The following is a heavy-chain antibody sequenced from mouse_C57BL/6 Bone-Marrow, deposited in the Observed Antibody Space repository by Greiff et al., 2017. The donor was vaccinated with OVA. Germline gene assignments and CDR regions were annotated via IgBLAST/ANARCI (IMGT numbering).Heavy chain of an antibody. CDR1: GFTFSSYT. J-gene: IGHJ2*01. D-gene: IGHD2-3*01. CDR3: ARRDGYSYYFDY. V-gene: IGHV5-9*01. Sequence: EVMLVESGGGLVKPGGSLKLSCAASGFTFSSYTMSWVRQTPEKRLEWVATISGGGGNPYYPDSVKGRVTISRDNAKNTLYLQMSSLRSEDTALYYCARRDGYSYYFDYWGQGTTLTVSS. CDR2: ISGGGGNP.